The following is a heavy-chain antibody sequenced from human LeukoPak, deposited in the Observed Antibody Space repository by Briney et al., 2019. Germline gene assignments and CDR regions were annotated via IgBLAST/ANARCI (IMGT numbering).Heavy chain of an antibody. CDR1: GGSISSGGYY. CDR3: ARIPGRRRDTMVRGVRKPNWVDP. J-gene: IGHJ5*02. D-gene: IGHD3-10*01. V-gene: IGHV4-61*02. Sequence: PSETLSLTCTVSGGSISSGGYYWSWIRQPAGKGLEWIGRIYTSGNTNYNPSLKSRVTISVDTSKNQFSLKLSSVTAADTAVYYCARIPGRRRDTMVRGVRKPNWVDPWGQGTLVTVSS. CDR2: IYTSGNT.